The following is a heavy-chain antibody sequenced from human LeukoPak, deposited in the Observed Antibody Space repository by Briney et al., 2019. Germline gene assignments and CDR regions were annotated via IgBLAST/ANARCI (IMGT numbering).Heavy chain of an antibody. Sequence: GGSLRLSCAASGFTFSSYGMHWVRQAPGKGLEWVAFIRYDGSNKYYADSVKGRFTISRDNSKNTLYLQMNSLRAEDTAVYYCAKDPRTTIFGVVTYFDYWGQGTLVTVSS. D-gene: IGHD3-3*01. CDR3: AKDPRTTIFGVVTYFDY. J-gene: IGHJ4*02. V-gene: IGHV3-30*02. CDR1: GFTFSSYG. CDR2: IRYDGSNK.